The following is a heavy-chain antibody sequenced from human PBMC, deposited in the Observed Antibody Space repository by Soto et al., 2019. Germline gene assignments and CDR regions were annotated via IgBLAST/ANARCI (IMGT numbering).Heavy chain of an antibody. CDR2: MNPNSGNT. Sequence: QVQLVQSGAEVKKPGASVKVSCKASGYTFTSYDINWVRQASGQGLEWMGWMNPNSGNTGYAQKFQGRVTMTRNTSISTAYMELSSLRSEDTAVYYCARTYYDFWSAPAYYYMDVWGKGTTVTVSS. CDR1: GYTFTSYD. V-gene: IGHV1-8*01. J-gene: IGHJ6*03. D-gene: IGHD3-3*01. CDR3: ARTYYDFWSAPAYYYMDV.